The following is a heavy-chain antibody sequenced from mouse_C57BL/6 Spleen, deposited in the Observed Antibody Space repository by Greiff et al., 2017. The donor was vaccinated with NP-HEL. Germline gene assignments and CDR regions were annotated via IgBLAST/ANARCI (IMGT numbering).Heavy chain of an antibody. V-gene: IGHV1-69*01. J-gene: IGHJ2*01. CDR2: IDPSDSYT. D-gene: IGHD2-4*01. CDR1: GYTFTSYW. CDR3: ARRGTMTYYFDY. Sequence: VQLQQPGAELVMPGASVKLSCKASGYTFTSYWMHWVKQRPGQGLEWIGEIDPSDSYTNYNQKFKGKSTLTVDKSSSTAYMQLSSLTSEDSAVYYCARRGTMTYYFDYWGQGTTLTVSS.